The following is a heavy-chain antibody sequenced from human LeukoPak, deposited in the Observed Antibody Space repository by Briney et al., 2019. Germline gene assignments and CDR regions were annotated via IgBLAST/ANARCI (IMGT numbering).Heavy chain of an antibody. D-gene: IGHD3-22*01. CDR2: IDWDDDK. V-gene: IGHV2-70*11. J-gene: IGHJ6*03. CDR3: AQTAPQYHDSSGYNIGYSAMHV. CDR1: GFSLSTSGMC. Sequence: SGPTLVNPTQTLTLTCTFSGFSLSTSGMCVSWIRQPPGKALEWLARIDWDDDKYYSTSLKTRLTISKDTSKNQVVLTITNRDPVDTPTYSSAQTAPQYHDSSGYNIGYSAMHVRGKGTPFTV.